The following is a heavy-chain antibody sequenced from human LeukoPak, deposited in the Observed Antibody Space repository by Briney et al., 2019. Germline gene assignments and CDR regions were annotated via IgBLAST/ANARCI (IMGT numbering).Heavy chain of an antibody. CDR3: ARLAVAGLRKEFDY. Sequence: SETLSLTCAVFGGFFNGYYWSWIRQPPGKGLEWVGEINHSGSTNYNPSLKSRVTISIDTSKSQFSLNLNSVTAADTAMYYRARLAVAGLRKEFDYWGQGTLVTVSS. CDR1: GGFFNGYY. V-gene: IGHV4-34*01. D-gene: IGHD6-19*01. CDR2: INHSGST. J-gene: IGHJ4*02.